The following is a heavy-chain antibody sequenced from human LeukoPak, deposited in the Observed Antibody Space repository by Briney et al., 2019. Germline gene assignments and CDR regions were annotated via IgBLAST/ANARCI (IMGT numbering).Heavy chain of an antibody. CDR1: GFTFSSYG. CDR3: AKGMVRGVNYMDV. J-gene: IGHJ6*03. D-gene: IGHD3-10*01. CDR2: MTYDGSKR. V-gene: IGHV3-30*02. Sequence: GGSLRLSCAASGFTFSSYGMHWVRQAPGKGLEWVAFMTYDGSKRPYADSVKGRFAISRDNSKNTLYLQMNSLRAEDTAVYYCAKGMVRGVNYMDVWGKGTTVTVSS.